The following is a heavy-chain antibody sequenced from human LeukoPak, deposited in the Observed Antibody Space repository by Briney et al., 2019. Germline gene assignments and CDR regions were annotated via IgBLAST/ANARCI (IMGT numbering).Heavy chain of an antibody. Sequence: GGSLRLSCAASGFTFNNYAMHWVRQAPGKGLEWVAIIWYDGTNIYYADSVKGRFTISRDDSKNTLYLQMNSLRAEDTAVYYCARDSLRGNFDYWGQGTLVTVSS. CDR2: IWYDGTNI. CDR1: GFTFNNYA. D-gene: IGHD3-16*01. CDR3: ARDSLRGNFDY. V-gene: IGHV3-33*01. J-gene: IGHJ4*02.